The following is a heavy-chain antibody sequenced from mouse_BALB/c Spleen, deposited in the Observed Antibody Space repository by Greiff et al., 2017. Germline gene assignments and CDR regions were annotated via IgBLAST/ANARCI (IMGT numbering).Heavy chain of an antibody. CDR2: IDPANGNT. J-gene: IGHJ3*01. CDR1: GFNIKDTY. Sequence: LQESGAELVKPGASVKLSCTASGFNIKDTYMHWVKQRPEQGLEWIGRIDPANGNTKYDPKFQGKATITADTSSNTAYLQLSSLTSEDTAVYYCARGDYDGSWFAYWGQGTLVTVSA. D-gene: IGHD2-4*01. CDR3: ARGDYDGSWFAY. V-gene: IGHV14-3*02.